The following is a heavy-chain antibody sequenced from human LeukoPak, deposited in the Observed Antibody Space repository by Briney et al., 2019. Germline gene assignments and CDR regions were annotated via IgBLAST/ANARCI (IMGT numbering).Heavy chain of an antibody. CDR1: GGSIRSGDFY. Sequence: PSQTLSLTCSVSGGSIRSGDFYWSWIRQTAGKGLERLGRIYASGSPSYNPSLKGRPSMSVDPSRNHFSLQLTSVTAADTAVYFCARAGYYDSSRNWFDTWGQGTLVTVSS. CDR3: ARAGYYDSSRNWFDT. D-gene: IGHD3-22*01. V-gene: IGHV4-61*02. J-gene: IGHJ5*02. CDR2: IYASGSP.